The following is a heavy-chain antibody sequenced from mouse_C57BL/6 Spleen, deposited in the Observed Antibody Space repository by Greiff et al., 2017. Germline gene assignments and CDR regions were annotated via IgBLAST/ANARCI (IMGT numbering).Heavy chain of an antibody. Sequence: EVKVVESGAELVKPGASVKLSCTASGFNIKDYYMHWVKQRTEQGLEWIGRIDPEDGETKYAPKFQGKATITADPSSNTAYLQVSSLTSEDTAVYYCARLPHYYAMDYWGQGTSVTVSS. CDR2: IDPEDGET. CDR1: GFNIKDYY. J-gene: IGHJ4*01. D-gene: IGHD2-2*01. V-gene: IGHV14-2*01. CDR3: ARLPHYYAMDY.